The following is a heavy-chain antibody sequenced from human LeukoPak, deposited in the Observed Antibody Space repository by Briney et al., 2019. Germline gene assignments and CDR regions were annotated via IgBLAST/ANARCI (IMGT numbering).Heavy chain of an antibody. CDR2: INHSGST. CDR1: GGSFSGYY. Sequence: SETLSLTCAVYGGSFSGYYWSWIRQPPGKGLEWIGEINHSGSTKYNPSLKSRVTISVDTSKNQFSLKLSSVTAADTAVYYCARGHYYGSGSYYRLDHWGQGTLVTVSS. D-gene: IGHD3-10*01. J-gene: IGHJ4*02. V-gene: IGHV4-34*01. CDR3: ARGHYYGSGSYYRLDH.